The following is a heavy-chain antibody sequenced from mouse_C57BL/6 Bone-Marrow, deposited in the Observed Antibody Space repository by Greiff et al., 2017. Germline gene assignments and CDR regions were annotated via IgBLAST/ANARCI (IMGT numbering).Heavy chain of an antibody. CDR1: GYTFTSYW. CDR2: IYPSDSET. D-gene: IGHD2-1*01. CDR3: ARGGGNYLYAMDY. Sequence: KQSCKASGYTFTSYWMDWVKQRPGQGLEWIGNIYPSDSETHYNQKFKDKATLTVDKSSSTAYMQLSSLTSEDSAVYYCARGGGNYLYAMDYWGQGTSVTVSS. V-gene: IGHV1-61*01. J-gene: IGHJ4*01.